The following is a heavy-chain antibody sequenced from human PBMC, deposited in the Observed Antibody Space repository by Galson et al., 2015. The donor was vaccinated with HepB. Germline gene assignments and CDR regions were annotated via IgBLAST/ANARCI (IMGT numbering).Heavy chain of an antibody. CDR1: GFTFRDAW. J-gene: IGHJ4*02. CDR2: IKSKSDAETT. V-gene: IGHV3-15*01. Sequence: SLRLSCAASGFTFRDAWMSWVRQAPGMRLEWVGRIKSKSDAETTQYAAPVKGRFTISRDDSKNMLYLQMNTLKIGDTAVYYCATDAGQTSGYDFWGQRTLVTVSS. D-gene: IGHD3-22*01. CDR3: ATDAGQTSGYDF.